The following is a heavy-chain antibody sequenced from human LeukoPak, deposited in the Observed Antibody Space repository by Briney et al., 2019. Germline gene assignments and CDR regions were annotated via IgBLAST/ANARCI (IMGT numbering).Heavy chain of an antibody. V-gene: IGHV1-69*04. Sequence: GASVKVSCKASGDTFNDYTFSWVRQAPGQGLEWMGRIMPFLDVANYAPKCQGRVTLTADKSTSTAYMELSDLKSEDTAVYYCARDHCSGGSCHGGHWGQGTLVTVSS. J-gene: IGHJ4*02. D-gene: IGHD2-15*01. CDR3: ARDHCSGGSCHGGH. CDR1: GDTFNDYT. CDR2: IMPFLDVA.